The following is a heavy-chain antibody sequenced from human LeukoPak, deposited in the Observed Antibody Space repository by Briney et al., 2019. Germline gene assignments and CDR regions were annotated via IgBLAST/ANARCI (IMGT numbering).Heavy chain of an antibody. D-gene: IGHD6-19*01. CDR3: ATYPQWLVRTFDI. Sequence: ASVKVSCKVSGYTLTELYMHWVRQAPGKGLEWMGGFDPEDGETIYAQKFQGRVTMTEDTSTDTAYMELSSLRSEDTAVYYCATYPQWLVRTFDIWGQGTIVTVSS. CDR1: GYTLTELY. CDR2: FDPEDGET. J-gene: IGHJ3*02. V-gene: IGHV1-24*01.